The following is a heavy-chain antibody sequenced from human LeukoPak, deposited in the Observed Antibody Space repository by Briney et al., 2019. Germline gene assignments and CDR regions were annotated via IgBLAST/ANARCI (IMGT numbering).Heavy chain of an antibody. CDR1: GFTFSSYA. CDR2: ISGSGGST. D-gene: IGHD3-3*01. Sequence: GGSLRLSCAASGFTFSSYAMSWVRQAPGKGLEWVLAISGSGGSTYYADSVKGRFTISRDNSKNTLYLQMNSLRAEDTAVYYCAKRGHDFWSGYYNDYYYGMDVWGQGTTVTVSS. J-gene: IGHJ6*02. V-gene: IGHV3-23*01. CDR3: AKRGHDFWSGYYNDYYYGMDV.